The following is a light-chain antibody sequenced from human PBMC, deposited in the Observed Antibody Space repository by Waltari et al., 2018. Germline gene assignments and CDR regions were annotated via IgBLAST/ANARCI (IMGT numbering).Light chain of an antibody. CDR1: QSVNRW. V-gene: IGKV1-5*03. J-gene: IGKJ1*01. CDR3: QQYVNYWT. Sequence: DIQMTQSPSTLSASVGDRATITCRASQSVNRWLAWYLQKPGKAPGLLIYETSNLESGVPSRFSGSGSGKEFTLTISSLQPDDFGTYYCQQYVNYWTFGQGTKVEIK. CDR2: ETS.